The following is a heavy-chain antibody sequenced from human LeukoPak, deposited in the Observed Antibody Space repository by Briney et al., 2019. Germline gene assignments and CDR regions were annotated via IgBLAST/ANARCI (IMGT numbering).Heavy chain of an antibody. CDR2: INPSGGST. CDR3: ARDRITMDWFDP. CDR1: GYTFTSYY. Sequence: GASVKVSCKAPGYTFTSYYMHWVRQAPGQGLEWMGIINPSGGSTSYAQKLQGRVTMITDTSTSTAYMELRSLGSDDTAVYYCARDRITMDWFDPWGQGTLVTVSS. J-gene: IGHJ5*02. D-gene: IGHD3-3*01. V-gene: IGHV1-46*01.